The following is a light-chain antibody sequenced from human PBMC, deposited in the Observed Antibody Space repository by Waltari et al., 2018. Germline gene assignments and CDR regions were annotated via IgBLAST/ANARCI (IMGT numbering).Light chain of an antibody. V-gene: IGKV3-15*01. CDR3: QQYNDWMFT. Sequence: EIVMTHSPATLSVSPGERATLSCRSSQSVLINVAWYQQKPVQAPSLLIYGASTRATGTTARCSGRGSGKEFNIIISSLQYEDGAVYYCQQYNDWMFTFGQGTRLDIK. J-gene: IGKJ5*01. CDR2: GAS. CDR1: QSVLIN.